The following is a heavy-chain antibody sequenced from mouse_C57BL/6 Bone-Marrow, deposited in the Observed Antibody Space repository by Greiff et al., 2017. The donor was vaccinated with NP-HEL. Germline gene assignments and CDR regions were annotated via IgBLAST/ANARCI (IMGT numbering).Heavy chain of an antibody. CDR3: ARLTVLVVAKDY. D-gene: IGHD1-1*01. V-gene: IGHV1-9*01. CDR2: ILPGSGST. Sequence: VKVVESGAELMKPGASVKLSCKATGYTFTGYWIEWVKQRPGHGLEWIGEILPGSGSTKYNEKFKGKATFTADTSSNPAYMQLSSLTTVDSAIYYCARLTVLVVAKDYWGQGTTLTVSS. CDR1: GYTFTGYW. J-gene: IGHJ2*01.